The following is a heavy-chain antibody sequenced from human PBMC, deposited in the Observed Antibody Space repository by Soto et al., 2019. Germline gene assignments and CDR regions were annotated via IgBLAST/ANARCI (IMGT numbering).Heavy chain of an antibody. CDR2: IIPIFGTA. Sequence: QVQLVQSGAEVKKPGSSVKVSCKASGGTFSSYAISWVRQAPGQGLEWMGGIIPIFGTANYAQKFQGRVTMTADESTSTAYMERSSLRSEDTAVYDCARKGYDNRTDFDYWCQGTLVTVSS. V-gene: IGHV1-69*01. J-gene: IGHJ4*02. D-gene: IGHD5-12*01. CDR1: GGTFSSYA. CDR3: ARKGYDNRTDFDY.